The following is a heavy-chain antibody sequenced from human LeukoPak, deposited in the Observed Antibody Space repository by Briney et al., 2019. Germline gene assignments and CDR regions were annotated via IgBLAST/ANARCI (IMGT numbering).Heavy chain of an antibody. CDR2: IYYSGST. J-gene: IGHJ5*02. Sequence: PSETLSLTCTVSGGSISSGGYYWSWIRQHPGKGLEWIGYIYYSGSTYYNPSLKSRVTISVDTSKNQFSLKLSSVTAADTAVYYCARALTRIDCSSTSCLGVFDPWGQGTLVTVSS. CDR3: ARALTRIDCSSTSCLGVFDP. V-gene: IGHV4-31*03. CDR1: GGSISSGGYY. D-gene: IGHD2-2*01.